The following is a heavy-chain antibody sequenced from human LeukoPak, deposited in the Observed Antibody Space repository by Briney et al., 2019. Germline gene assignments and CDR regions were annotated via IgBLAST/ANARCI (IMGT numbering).Heavy chain of an antibody. J-gene: IGHJ5*02. CDR1: GGSISSSSYY. CDR2: IYYSGST. D-gene: IGHD2-2*02. CDR3: AAETRVVVVPAAIRGNWSDP. Sequence: SETLSLTCTVSGGSISSSSYYWGWIRQPPGKGLEWIGSIYYSGSTYYNPSLKSRVTISVDTSKNQFSLKLSFVTAADTAVYYCAAETRVVVVPAAIRGNWSDPWGQGTLVTVSS. V-gene: IGHV4-39*01.